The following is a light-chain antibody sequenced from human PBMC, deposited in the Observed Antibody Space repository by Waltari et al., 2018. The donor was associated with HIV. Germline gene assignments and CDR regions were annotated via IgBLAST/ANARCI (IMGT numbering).Light chain of an antibody. CDR1: QSVSNN. V-gene: IGKV3-15*01. Sequence: TVMTQSPGTLSVSPGERATLSCRASQSVSNNLAWYQQQPGEAPRLLIYDASDRATGVPARFSGSGSGTEFTLTISSLQSEDFAVYFCQQYKDWPPWTFGQGTKVEMK. J-gene: IGKJ1*01. CDR3: QQYKDWPPWT. CDR2: DAS.